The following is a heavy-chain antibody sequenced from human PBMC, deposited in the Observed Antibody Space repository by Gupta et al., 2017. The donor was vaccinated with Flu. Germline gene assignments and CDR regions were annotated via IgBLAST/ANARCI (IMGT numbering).Heavy chain of an antibody. V-gene: IGHV4-31*02. J-gene: IGHJ5*02. CDR2: VYYTGTT. Sequence: WSWIRQHPGKGLEWIGYVYYTGTTYYNPSLKSRVTVSIDTSRNQFSLKLSSVTAADTAVYYCARGDSSGYWYNWFDPWGQGSVVTVSS. CDR3: ARGDSSGYWYNWFDP. D-gene: IGHD3-22*01.